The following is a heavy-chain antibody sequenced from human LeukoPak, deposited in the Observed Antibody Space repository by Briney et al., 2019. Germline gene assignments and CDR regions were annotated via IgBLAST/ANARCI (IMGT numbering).Heavy chain of an antibody. V-gene: IGHV3-74*01. CDR1: GCTFSKYW. D-gene: IGHD6-13*01. Sequence: PGGSLRLSCPACGCTFSKYWMHWVRQARGKGLVWVSRINTDGSTTGYADSVKGRFTISRDNAKNTLYLQLNSLRAEDTAVYYCARAYSGPDYWGQGTLVTVSS. CDR3: ARAYSGPDY. CDR2: INTDGSTT. J-gene: IGHJ4*02.